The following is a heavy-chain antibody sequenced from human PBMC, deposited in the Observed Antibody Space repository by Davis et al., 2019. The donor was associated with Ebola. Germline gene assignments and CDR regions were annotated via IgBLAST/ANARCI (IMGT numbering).Heavy chain of an antibody. CDR3: ARFHYSGTDY. J-gene: IGHJ4*02. V-gene: IGHV3-7*01. CDR1: GFTFSGHW. Sequence: PGGSLRLSCAASGFTFSGHWMTWVRQAAGKGLEWVANINQDGREKYYVDSVKDRFTISRDNAKNSVFLEMNSVRAEDTALYYCARFHYSGTDYWGQGTLVTVSS. CDR2: INQDGREK. D-gene: IGHD4-23*01.